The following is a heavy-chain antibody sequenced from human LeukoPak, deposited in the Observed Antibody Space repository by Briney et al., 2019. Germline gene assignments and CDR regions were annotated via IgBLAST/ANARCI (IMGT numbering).Heavy chain of an antibody. CDR2: INPSDGST. Sequence: GASVKVSCKASGYTFTTYYIHWVRQAPGQGREWMGIINPSDGSTSYAQKFQGRVTMTRDMSTSTVYMELSSLRSEDTAVYYCARVGIQLWLRPLDYWGQGTLVTVSS. J-gene: IGHJ4*02. V-gene: IGHV1-46*01. CDR1: GYTFTTYY. CDR3: ARVGIQLWLRPLDY. D-gene: IGHD5-18*01.